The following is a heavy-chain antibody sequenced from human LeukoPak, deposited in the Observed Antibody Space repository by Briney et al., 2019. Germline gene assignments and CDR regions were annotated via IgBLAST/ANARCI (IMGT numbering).Heavy chain of an antibody. Sequence: SETQSLTCTVSGGSISSYYWSWIRQPAGKGLEWIGHIYTSGSTNYNPSLKSRVTISVDTSKNQFSLKLSSVTAADTAVCYCARDRGSSGWFDYWGQGTLVTVSS. CDR1: GGSISSYY. J-gene: IGHJ4*02. CDR3: ARDRGSSGWFDY. CDR2: IYTSGST. D-gene: IGHD6-19*01. V-gene: IGHV4-4*07.